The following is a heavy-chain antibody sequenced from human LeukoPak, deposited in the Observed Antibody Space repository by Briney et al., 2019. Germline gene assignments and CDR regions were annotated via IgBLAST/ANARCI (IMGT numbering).Heavy chain of an antibody. CDR3: ARMSIGSYYFDY. CDR1: GLTFSTYW. Sequence: SGGSLRLSCAASGLTFSTYWMSWVRQAPGKGLEWVANMNQDGSEKNYVDSVKGRFTISRDNAKNSLYLLMNSLRAEDTAVYYCARMSIGSYYFDYWGQGTLVTVSS. J-gene: IGHJ4*02. V-gene: IGHV3-7*01. D-gene: IGHD1-26*01. CDR2: MNQDGSEK.